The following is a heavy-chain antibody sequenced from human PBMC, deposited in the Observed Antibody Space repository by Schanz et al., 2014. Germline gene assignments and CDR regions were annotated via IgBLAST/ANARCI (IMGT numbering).Heavy chain of an antibody. CDR3: ARGGGAEDVFDI. D-gene: IGHD2-15*01. J-gene: IGHJ3*02. V-gene: IGHV1-69*02. Sequence: QVQLVQSGAEVKKPGSSMKVSCKASGGTFSTYPINWLRQAPGQGLEWMGRIIPIHGIVNYAQRFQDRVRITADKSTSTAYMELSSLRSDDAAVYYCARGGGAEDVFDIWGQGTILTVSS. CDR1: GGTFSTYP. CDR2: IIPIHGIV.